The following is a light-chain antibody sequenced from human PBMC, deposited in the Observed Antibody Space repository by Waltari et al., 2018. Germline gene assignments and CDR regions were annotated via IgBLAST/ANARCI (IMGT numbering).Light chain of an antibody. CDR2: VDSNGGH. CDR1: SAHSPYA. CDR3: QTWVTGIRVV. V-gene: IGLV4-69*02. J-gene: IGLJ2*01. Sequence: QLVLTQSPSASASLAPSVKLTCTRSSAHSPYALACPQQQPGKGPRYLMKVDSNGGHFKGDGIPDRFSGSSSGTERYLTISSLQSDDEADYYCQTWVTGIRVVFGGGTKLTVL.